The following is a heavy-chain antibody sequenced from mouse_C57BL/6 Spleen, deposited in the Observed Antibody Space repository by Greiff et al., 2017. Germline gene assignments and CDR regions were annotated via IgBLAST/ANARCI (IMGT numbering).Heavy chain of an antibody. Sequence: QVQLQQSGAELVKPGASVKISCKASGYAFSSYWMNWVKQRPGKGLEWIGQIYTGDGDTNYNGKFKGKATLTADKSSSTAYVQLSSLTSEDSAVYFCAREGLRRYFGVWGTGTTVTVSS. V-gene: IGHV1-80*01. CDR3: AREGLRRYFGV. CDR1: GYAFSSYW. CDR2: IYTGDGDT. D-gene: IGHD2-4*01. J-gene: IGHJ1*03.